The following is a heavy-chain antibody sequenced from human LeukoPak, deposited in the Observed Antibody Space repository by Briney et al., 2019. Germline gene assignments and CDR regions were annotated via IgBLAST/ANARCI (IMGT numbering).Heavy chain of an antibody. CDR2: ISGRGENT. V-gene: IGHV3-23*01. J-gene: IGHJ6*03. Sequence: GGSLRLSCAASGFTFRRYGMNWVRQAPGKGLEWVSAISGRGENTYYGDSVKGRFTISRDNSKNTLYLQMNSLRAEDTAVYYCAKKAVLMVYAIPAYYMDVWGKGTTVTVSS. CDR1: GFTFRRYG. CDR3: AKKAVLMVYAIPAYYMDV. D-gene: IGHD2-8*01.